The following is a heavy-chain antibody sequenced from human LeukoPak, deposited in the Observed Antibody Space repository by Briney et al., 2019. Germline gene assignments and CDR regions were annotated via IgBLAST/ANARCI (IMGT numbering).Heavy chain of an antibody. CDR3: ARDLGIAVAGILAD. Sequence: SETLSLTCTVSGGSISSSSYYWGWIRQPPGKGLEWIGSIYYSGSTYYNPSLKSRVTISVDTSKNQFSLKLSSVTAADTAVYYCARDLGIAVAGILADWGQGTLVTVSS. J-gene: IGHJ4*02. CDR1: GGSISSSSYY. CDR2: IYYSGST. D-gene: IGHD6-19*01. V-gene: IGHV4-39*07.